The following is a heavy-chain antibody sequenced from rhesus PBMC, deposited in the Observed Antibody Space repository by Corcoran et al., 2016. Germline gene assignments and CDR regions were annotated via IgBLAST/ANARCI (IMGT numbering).Heavy chain of an antibody. CDR3: ARDQQGWGANYGLDS. J-gene: IGHJ6*01. D-gene: IGHD3-34*01. CDR1: GGSISSSYYY. Sequence: QVQLQESGPGLVKPSETLSLTCAVSGGSISSSYYYWSWIRQAPGKGLEWIGYIFFSGTPRYTPALMRRVTIARDPSKSPFSLKLSSVTAADTAVYYCARDQQGWGANYGLDSWGQGVVVTVSS. V-gene: IGHV4-122*02. CDR2: IFFSGTP.